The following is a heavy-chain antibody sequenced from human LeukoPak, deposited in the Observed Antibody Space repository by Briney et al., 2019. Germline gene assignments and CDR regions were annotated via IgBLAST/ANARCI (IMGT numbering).Heavy chain of an antibody. V-gene: IGHV3-73*01. CDR3: TRHPPLTTVTTP. Sequence: GGSLRLSCAASGFTFSGSAMHWVRQASGKGLEWVGRIRNKANSYATAYAASVKGRFTISRDDSKNTAYLQMNSLKTEDTAVYYCTRHPPLTTVTTPWGQGTLVTVSS. CDR1: GFTFSGSA. J-gene: IGHJ5*02. D-gene: IGHD4-17*01. CDR2: IRNKANSYAT.